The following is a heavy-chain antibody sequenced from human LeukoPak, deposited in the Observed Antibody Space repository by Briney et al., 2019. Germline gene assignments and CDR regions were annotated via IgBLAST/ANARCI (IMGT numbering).Heavy chain of an antibody. Sequence: GASVKVSCKASGYTFTSYAMNWVRQAPGQGLEWMGWINTNTGNPTYAQGFTGRFVFSLDTSVSTAYLQISSLKAEDTAVYYCARVRTGILTGYQDVIEAFDIWGQGTMVTVSS. V-gene: IGHV7-4-1*02. CDR2: INTNTGNP. CDR3: ARVRTGILTGYQDVIEAFDI. CDR1: GYTFTSYA. J-gene: IGHJ3*02. D-gene: IGHD3-9*01.